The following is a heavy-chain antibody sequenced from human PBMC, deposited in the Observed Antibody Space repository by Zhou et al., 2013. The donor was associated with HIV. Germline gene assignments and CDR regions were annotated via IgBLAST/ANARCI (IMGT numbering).Heavy chain of an antibody. J-gene: IGHJ4*02. Sequence: QVHLVQSGGEVQKPGASVKVSCKASGYTFGNSGITWVRQAPGQGLEWMGGIIPIFGTAKYAQKFQGRVTITTDESTSTAYMELGSLRSEDTAVYYCARTHKGRSFDYWGQGTLVTVSS. CDR3: ARTHKGRSFDY. CDR2: IIPIFGTA. CDR1: GYTFGNSG. D-gene: IGHD3-10*01. V-gene: IGHV1-69*05.